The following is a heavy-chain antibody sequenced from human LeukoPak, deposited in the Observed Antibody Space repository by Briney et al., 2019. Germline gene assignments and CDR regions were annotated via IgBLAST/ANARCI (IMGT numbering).Heavy chain of an antibody. CDR3: ARDGSYGGNSGFDY. CDR1: GFTFSSYA. J-gene: IGHJ4*02. V-gene: IGHV3-21*01. CDR2: ISSSSSYI. Sequence: TGGSLRLSCVVSGFTFSSYAMSWVRQAPGKGLEWVSSISSSSSYIYYADSVKGRFTISRDNAKNSLYLQMNSLRAEDTAVYYCARDGSYGGNSGFDYWGQGTLVTVSS. D-gene: IGHD4-23*01.